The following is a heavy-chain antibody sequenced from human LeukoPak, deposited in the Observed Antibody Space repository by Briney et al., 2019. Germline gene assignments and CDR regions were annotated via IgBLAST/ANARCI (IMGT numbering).Heavy chain of an antibody. J-gene: IGHJ6*03. CDR3: TRGSIAYYYMDV. Sequence: PSQTLSLTCTVSGGSISSSSYYWGWIRQPPGKGLEWIGSIYYSGSTNYNPSLKSRVTISVDTSKNQFSLKLSSVTVADTAVYYCTRGSIAYYYMDVWGKGTTVTISS. CDR1: GGSISSSSYY. CDR2: IYYSGST. D-gene: IGHD3-22*01. V-gene: IGHV4-39*07.